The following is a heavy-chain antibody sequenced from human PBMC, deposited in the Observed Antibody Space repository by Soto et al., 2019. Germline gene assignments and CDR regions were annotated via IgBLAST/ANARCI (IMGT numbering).Heavy chain of an antibody. D-gene: IGHD1-7*01. CDR1: GFPFTSYS. CDR3: ASLPEPWYTWNYGSGMDV. CDR2: ISSGTTYI. Sequence: GGPLRLSCTASGFPFTSYSMNWVRQAPGKGLEWVSSISSGTTYIYYADSLQGRFTISRDNAKNSLYLQMNSLRAEETAVYYCASLPEPWYTWNYGSGMDVWGQGTTVTVSS. J-gene: IGHJ6*02. V-gene: IGHV3-21*01.